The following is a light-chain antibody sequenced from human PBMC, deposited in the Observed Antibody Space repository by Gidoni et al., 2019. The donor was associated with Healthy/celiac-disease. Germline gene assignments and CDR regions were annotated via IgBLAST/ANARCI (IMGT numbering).Light chain of an antibody. CDR3: QQSYRTPYT. V-gene: IGKV1-39*01. J-gene: IGKJ2*01. Sequence: DIQITPSPSSLSASVGDRVTITCRASQSISSYLNWYQQKPGKAPKLMIYAASSLQSGVPSRFSGSGSGTDVTLTISSRQHEDFATYYCQQSYRTPYTFGQGTKLEIK. CDR2: AAS. CDR1: QSISSY.